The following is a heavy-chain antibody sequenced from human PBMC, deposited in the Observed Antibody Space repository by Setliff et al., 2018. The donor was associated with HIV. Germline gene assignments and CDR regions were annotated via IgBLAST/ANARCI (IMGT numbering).Heavy chain of an antibody. CDR2: MFHSGNT. CDR3: ARGKSGSYDAYDM. CDR1: GYSISNGYY. V-gene: IGHV4-38-2*01. J-gene: IGHJ3*02. D-gene: IGHD5-12*01. Sequence: SETLSLTCAVSGYSISNGYYWGWLRQSPGKGLEWIGSMFHSGNTYYNPSLESRASMSVDTSTNQVSLHLSSVTAADTAVYYCARGKSGSYDAYDMWGQGTMVTVSS.